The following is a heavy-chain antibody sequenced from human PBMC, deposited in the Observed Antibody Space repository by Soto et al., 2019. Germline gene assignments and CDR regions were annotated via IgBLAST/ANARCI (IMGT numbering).Heavy chain of an antibody. CDR1: GYTFTSYA. V-gene: IGHV1-3*04. Sequence: ASVKVSCKASGYTFTSYAMHWVRQAPGQRREGMGWINTGNGNTKYSQKFQGRVTITRDTSASTAYMELSSLRSEDTAVYYCARDLCLSGDIVVDWGQGTLVTVSS. CDR2: INTGNGNT. J-gene: IGHJ4*02. D-gene: IGHD2-15*01. CDR3: ARDLCLSGDIVVD.